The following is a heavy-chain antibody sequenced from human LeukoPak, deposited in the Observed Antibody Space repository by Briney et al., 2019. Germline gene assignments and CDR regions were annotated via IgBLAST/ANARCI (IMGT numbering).Heavy chain of an antibody. D-gene: IGHD3-22*01. J-gene: IGHJ4*02. CDR3: ASQDSSGYPYYFDY. CDR2: ITSSSSYI. CDR1: GFTFSSYS. Sequence: GGSLRLSCTASGFTFSSYSMNWVRQAPGKGLEWVSSITSSSSYIYYTDSVKGRFTISRDNAKNSLYLQMNSLRAEDTAVYYCASQDSSGYPYYFDYWGQGTLVTVSS. V-gene: IGHV3-21*04.